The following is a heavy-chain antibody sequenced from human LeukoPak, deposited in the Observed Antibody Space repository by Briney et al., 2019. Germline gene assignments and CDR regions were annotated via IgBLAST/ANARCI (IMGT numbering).Heavy chain of an antibody. D-gene: IGHD6-19*01. CDR2: ISYDGSNK. Sequence: GGSLRLSCAASGFTFSSYAMHWVRQAPGKGLEWVAVISYDGSNKYYADSVKGRFTISRDNSKNTLYLQMNSLRAEDTAVYYCAKTVNSGWPYYFDYWGQGTLVTVSS. J-gene: IGHJ4*02. CDR3: AKTVNSGWPYYFDY. V-gene: IGHV3-30*04. CDR1: GFTFSSYA.